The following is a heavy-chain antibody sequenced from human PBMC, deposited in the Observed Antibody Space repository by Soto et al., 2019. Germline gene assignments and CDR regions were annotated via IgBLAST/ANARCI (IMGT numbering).Heavy chain of an antibody. D-gene: IGHD6-19*01. CDR1: GGSIDNSTYY. J-gene: IGHJ4*02. V-gene: IGHV4-39*02. Sequence: SETLSLTCAVSGGSIDNSTYYWGWIRQPPGKGLEWIGSVYYSGSSYYSPPLKSRVTMSVDSSKNHFSLILDSVTAADTAVYYCVSINAGGWYYFDYWGQGILVTVSS. CDR3: VSINAGGWYYFDY. CDR2: VYYSGSS.